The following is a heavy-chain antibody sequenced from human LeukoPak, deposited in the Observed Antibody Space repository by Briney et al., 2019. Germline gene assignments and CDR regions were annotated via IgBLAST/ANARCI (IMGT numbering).Heavy chain of an antibody. V-gene: IGHV3-49*04. J-gene: IGHJ4*02. CDR1: GFTFGDYA. Sequence: GGSLRLSSTASGFTFGDYAMTWVRQAPGKGLEWVGFIRSKIYGGTPEYAASVKGRFTISRDDSKGIAYLQMNRLKTEDTAVYYCTRDQTPYYWGQGTLVTVSS. CDR3: TRDQTPYY. CDR2: IRSKIYGGTP.